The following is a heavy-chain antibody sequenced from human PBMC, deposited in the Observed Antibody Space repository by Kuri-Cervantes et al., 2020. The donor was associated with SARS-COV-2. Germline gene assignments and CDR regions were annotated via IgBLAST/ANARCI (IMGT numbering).Heavy chain of an antibody. Sequence: ASVKVSCKASGYTSTGYYMHWVRQAPGQGLEWMGRINPNSGGTNYAQKFQGRVTMTRDTSISTAYMELSRLRSDDTAVYYCARALIAVAGKNYYGMDVWGQGTTVTVSS. CDR1: GYTSTGYY. J-gene: IGHJ6*02. CDR3: ARALIAVAGKNYYGMDV. D-gene: IGHD6-19*01. V-gene: IGHV1-2*06. CDR2: INPNSGGT.